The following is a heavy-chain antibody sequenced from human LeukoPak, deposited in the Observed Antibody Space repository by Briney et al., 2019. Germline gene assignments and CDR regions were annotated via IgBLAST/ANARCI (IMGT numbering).Heavy chain of an antibody. D-gene: IGHD3-22*01. Sequence: ASVKVSCKASGYTFTSYDINWVRQAPGQGLEWMGIINPSGGSTSYAQKFQGRVTMTRDMSTSTVYMELSSLRSEVTAVYYCAREVSPGDSSGYYYHFDYWGRGTLVTVSS. CDR1: GYTFTSYD. V-gene: IGHV1-46*01. CDR3: AREVSPGDSSGYYYHFDY. J-gene: IGHJ4*02. CDR2: INPSGGST.